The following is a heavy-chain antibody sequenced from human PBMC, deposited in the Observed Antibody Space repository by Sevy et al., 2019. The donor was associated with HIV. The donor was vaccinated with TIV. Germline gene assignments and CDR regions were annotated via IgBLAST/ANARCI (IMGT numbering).Heavy chain of an antibody. CDR2: ISYDGSNK. J-gene: IGHJ4*02. Sequence: GGSLRLSCAASGFTFSNYAMHWVRQAPGKGLGWVAVISYDGSNKYYADSVKGRFTISRDNSKNTLYLQMNSLRAEDTAVYYCARDFAAAGTYYFDYWGQGTLVTVSS. D-gene: IGHD6-13*01. CDR3: ARDFAAAGTYYFDY. V-gene: IGHV3-30-3*01. CDR1: GFTFSNYA.